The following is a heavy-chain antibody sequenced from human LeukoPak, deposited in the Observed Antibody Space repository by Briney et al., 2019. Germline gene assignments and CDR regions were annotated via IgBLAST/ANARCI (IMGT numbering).Heavy chain of an antibody. CDR3: ARQGWWFDP. Sequence: SETLSLTCTVSGGSISSSTYYWGWIRQPPGRGLEWLGSLSYSGTTYYNPSLKSRVTISVDTSNNQFSLKLSSVTAADTAVYYCARQGWWFDPWGQGTLVTVSS. V-gene: IGHV4-39*01. J-gene: IGHJ5*02. CDR2: LSYSGTT. CDR1: GGSISSSTYY. D-gene: IGHD2-15*01.